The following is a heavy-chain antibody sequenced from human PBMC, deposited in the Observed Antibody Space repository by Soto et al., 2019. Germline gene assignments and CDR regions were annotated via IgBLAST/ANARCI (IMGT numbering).Heavy chain of an antibody. CDR1: GGSISSSSYY. Sequence: SETLSLTCTVSGGSISSSSYYWGWIRQPPGKGLEWIGSISYSGSTCYKPSLKSRVTISVDTSKNQFSLRLPSVTAADTAVFYCASQLESTTYFDYWGRGTLVTVSS. CDR3: ASQLESTTYFDY. CDR2: ISYSGST. D-gene: IGHD1-1*01. J-gene: IGHJ4*02. V-gene: IGHV4-39*01.